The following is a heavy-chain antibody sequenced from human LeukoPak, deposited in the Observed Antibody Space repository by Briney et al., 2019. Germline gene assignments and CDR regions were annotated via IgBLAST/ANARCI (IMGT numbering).Heavy chain of an antibody. J-gene: IGHJ5*01. CDR1: GFTFSNCA. CDR2: ISGSGRNS. CDR3: AKDVHTSGRYGWFDS. D-gene: IGHD6-19*01. Sequence: GGSLRLSCAASGFTFSNCAVNWVRQAPGKGLEWVSLISGSGRNSYYADSVKGRFTISRDNSKNTMYLQMNSLRAEDTAVYYCAKDVHTSGRYGWFDSWGQGTLVTVSS. V-gene: IGHV3-23*01.